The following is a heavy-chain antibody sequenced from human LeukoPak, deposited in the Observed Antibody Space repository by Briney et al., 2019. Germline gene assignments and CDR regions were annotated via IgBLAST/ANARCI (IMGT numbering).Heavy chain of an antibody. V-gene: IGHV3-30*18. Sequence: PGRSLRLSCAASGFTFSSYGMHWVRQAPGKGLEWVAVISYDGSNKYYADSVKGRFTISRDNSKNTLYLQMNSLRAEDTAVYYCAKDPKLRYFDWFFDYWGQGTLVTVSS. CDR1: GFTFSSYG. CDR3: AKDPKLRYFDWFFDY. J-gene: IGHJ4*02. CDR2: ISYDGSNK. D-gene: IGHD3-9*01.